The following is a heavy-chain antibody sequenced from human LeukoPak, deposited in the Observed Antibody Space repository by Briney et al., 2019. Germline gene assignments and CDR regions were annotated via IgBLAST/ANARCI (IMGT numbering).Heavy chain of an antibody. CDR2: IYSGGST. Sequence: GGSLRLSCAASGFTVSSNYMSWVRQAPGKGLEWVSVIYSGGSTYYADSVKGRFTISRDNSKNTLYLQMNSLRAEDTAVYYCAREIRAGRDDSSGYHRRRGNYFDYRGQGTLVTVSS. CDR3: AREIRAGRDDSSGYHRRRGNYFDY. J-gene: IGHJ4*02. V-gene: IGHV3-53*01. CDR1: GFTVSSNY. D-gene: IGHD3-22*01.